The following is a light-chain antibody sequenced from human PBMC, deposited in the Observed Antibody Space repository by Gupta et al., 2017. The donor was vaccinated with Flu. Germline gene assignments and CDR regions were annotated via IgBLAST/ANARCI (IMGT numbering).Light chain of an antibody. V-gene: IGLV2-14*01. CDR3: SSSKKTSNIWV. CDR2: EES. CDR1: TSDVGVDNN. J-gene: IGLJ3*02. Sequence: MTISCTTATSDVGVDNNVYWYQQQPADTARLMMFEESNRRSGEATSCSGSKYGSTASFTITWVQEEEEADYYCSSSKKTSNIWVFGGGTKLTVL.